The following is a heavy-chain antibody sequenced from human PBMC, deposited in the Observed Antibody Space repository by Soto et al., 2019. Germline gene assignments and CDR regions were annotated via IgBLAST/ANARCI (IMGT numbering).Heavy chain of an antibody. V-gene: IGHV3-33*01. J-gene: IGHJ6*02. CDR1: GFTFSSYG. D-gene: IGHD3-3*01. Sequence: PGGSLRLSCAASGFTFSSYGMHWVRQAPGKGLEWVAVIWYDGSNKYYADSVKGRFTISRDNSKNTLYLQMNSLRAEDTAVHYCARDHPNTITYGMDVWGQGTTVTVSS. CDR2: IWYDGSNK. CDR3: ARDHPNTITYGMDV.